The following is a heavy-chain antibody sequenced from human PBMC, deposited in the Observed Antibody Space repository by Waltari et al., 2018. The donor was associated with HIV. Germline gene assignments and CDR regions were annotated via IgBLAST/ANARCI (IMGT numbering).Heavy chain of an antibody. V-gene: IGHV1-3*01. CDR2: INVGNGER. CDR3: ARDLTHWYDSSTYHGAGY. CDR1: GYPFTSSP. J-gene: IGHJ4*02. D-gene: IGHD3-22*01. Sequence: QVQLVQSGAEVKKPGASVTVSCKASGYPFTSSPLHWLRRSPGQKLEWMGLINVGNGERKYSQKVQDRVTMTSDTSASTAYMELSSLRSEDTAVYFCARDLTHWYDSSTYHGAGYWGQGTLVTVSS.